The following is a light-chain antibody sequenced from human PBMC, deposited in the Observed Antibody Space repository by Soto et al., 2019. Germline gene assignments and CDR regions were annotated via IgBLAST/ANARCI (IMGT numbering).Light chain of an antibody. J-gene: IGLJ1*01. CDR2: DVS. CDR3: CADAGTYV. Sequence: QSALTQPRSVSGSPGQSVTISCTGTSSDVSGYKYVSWYQQHPGKAPKLVIYDVSQRPSGVPDRFSGSTSGNAASLTISWPQDEDEAYYYCCADAGTYVFGSGTKLTVL. CDR1: SSDVSGYKY. V-gene: IGLV2-11*01.